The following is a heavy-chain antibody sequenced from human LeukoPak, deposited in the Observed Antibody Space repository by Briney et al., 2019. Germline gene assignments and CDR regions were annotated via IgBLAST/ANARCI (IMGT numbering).Heavy chain of an antibody. V-gene: IGHV1-69*13. CDR3: ARDNCSGGSCYLGYYYYMDV. CDR1: GGTFSSYA. Sequence: SVKVSCKASGGTFSSYAISWVRQAPGQGLEWMGGIIPIFGTANYAQKFQGRVTITADESTSTAYMELSSLRSEDTAVYYCARDNCSGGSCYLGYYYYMDVWGKGTTVTVSS. J-gene: IGHJ6*03. D-gene: IGHD2-15*01. CDR2: IIPIFGTA.